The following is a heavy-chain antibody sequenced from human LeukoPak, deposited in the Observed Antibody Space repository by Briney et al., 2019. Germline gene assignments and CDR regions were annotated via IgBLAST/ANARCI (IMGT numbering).Heavy chain of an antibody. Sequence: ASVKVSCKAAGYNFPAYFMHWVRQAPRQGLEWMGRINPNGGDTNYAQKFQGRVTMTSDTSISTAYMELNSLMSDDTAVYYCVRVGFTTSWSNFDYWGQGTLVTVSS. J-gene: IGHJ4*02. CDR3: VRVGFTTSWSNFDY. CDR2: INPNGGDT. V-gene: IGHV1-2*06. CDR1: GYNFPAYF. D-gene: IGHD2-2*01.